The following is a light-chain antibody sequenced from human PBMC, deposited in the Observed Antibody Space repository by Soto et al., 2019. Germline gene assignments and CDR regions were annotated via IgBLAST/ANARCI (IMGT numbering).Light chain of an antibody. Sequence: QSVLAQPASVSGSPGQSITISCTGTSSDVGGYNYVSWYQQHPGKAPKLMIYEVSNRPSGVSNRFSGSKSGNTASLTISGLQAEDEADYYCSSYTSSSSPVVFGPGPKATVL. V-gene: IGLV2-14*01. J-gene: IGLJ1*01. CDR1: SSDVGGYNY. CDR2: EVS. CDR3: SSYTSSSSPVV.